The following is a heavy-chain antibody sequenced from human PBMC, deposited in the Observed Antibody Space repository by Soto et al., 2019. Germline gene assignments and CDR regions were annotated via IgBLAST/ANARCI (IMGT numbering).Heavy chain of an antibody. D-gene: IGHD2-21*01. CDR1: GFTFSNYA. J-gene: IGHJ4*02. Sequence: PGGSLRLSCAASGFTFSNYAMHWVRQAPGKGLEWLSHISPKSTYRNYADSVKGRFTISRDNTKSSLFLQMNSLGVEDTAVYYCARGGGGGLFEHWGQGVLVTVSS. V-gene: IGHV3-21*05. CDR2: ISPKSTYR. CDR3: ARGGGGGLFEH.